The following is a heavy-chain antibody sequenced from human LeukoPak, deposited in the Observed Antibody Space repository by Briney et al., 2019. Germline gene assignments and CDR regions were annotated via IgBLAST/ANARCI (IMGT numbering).Heavy chain of an antibody. V-gene: IGHV1-8*01. Sequence: ASVKVSCKAYGYTFTSYDINWVRQATGQGLEWMGWMNPNRGNTGYAQKFQGRVTMTRNTSKHTSYMELSSMSSDATAVYYSPIENHYSGGARWFDPWGQGTLVTVSS. CDR3: PIENHYSGGARWFDP. CDR1: GYTFTSYD. D-gene: IGHD1-26*01. CDR2: MNPNRGNT. J-gene: IGHJ5*02.